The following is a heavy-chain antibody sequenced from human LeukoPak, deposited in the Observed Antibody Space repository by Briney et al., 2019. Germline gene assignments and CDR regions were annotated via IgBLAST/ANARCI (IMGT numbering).Heavy chain of an antibody. Sequence: PSETLSLTCAVYGGSFSGYYWTWIRQSPGKGLEWIGEINHSGNTNYNPSLKSRVTISQDTSKSQFSLKIKYVTAADRAEYYCARGTPSGENGAAYYFDFWGRGTLVTVSS. V-gene: IGHV4-34*01. CDR2: INHSGNT. D-gene: IGHD3-10*01. CDR1: GGSFSGYY. CDR3: ARGTPSGENGAAYYFDF. J-gene: IGHJ4*02.